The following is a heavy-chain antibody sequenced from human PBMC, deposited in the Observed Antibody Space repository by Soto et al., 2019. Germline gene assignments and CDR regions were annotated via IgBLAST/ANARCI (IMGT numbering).Heavy chain of an antibody. V-gene: IGHV1-69*01. CDR1: GGIFSSYA. CDR3: XXGGSGYVWFNEF. J-gene: IGHJ4*02. CDR2: IIPIFGTA. Sequence: QEQLVQSGAEVKKPGSSVKVSCKASGGIFSSYAISWVRQAPGQGLEWMGGIIPIFGTANYAQKFQGRVTITADESTNTAYMDLSSLKSEDXXXXXXXXGGSGYVWFNEFWGQGTLVTVXS. D-gene: IGHD3-22*01.